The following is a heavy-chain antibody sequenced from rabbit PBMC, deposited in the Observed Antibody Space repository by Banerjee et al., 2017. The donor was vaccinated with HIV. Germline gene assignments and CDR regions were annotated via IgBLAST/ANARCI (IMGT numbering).Heavy chain of an antibody. CDR2: IAAGSSGNT. D-gene: IGHD6-1*01. V-gene: IGHV1S45*01. Sequence: QEQLVESGGGLVQPEGSLTLTCTASGFSFSSGYDMCWVRQAPGKGLEWIACIAAGSSGNTYYATWAKGRFTISKTSSTTVTLQMTSLTAADTATYFCAREDYADDGYVCLWGPGTLVTVS. J-gene: IGHJ6*01. CDR3: AREDYADDGYVCL. CDR1: GFSFSSGYD.